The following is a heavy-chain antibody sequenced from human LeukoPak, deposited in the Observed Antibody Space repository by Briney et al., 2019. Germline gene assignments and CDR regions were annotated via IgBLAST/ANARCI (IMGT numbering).Heavy chain of an antibody. J-gene: IGHJ6*02. CDR3: ARDPPAVVTPNYYYGTDV. CDR2: IIPILGIA. Sequence: GSSVKVSCTASGGTFSSYTISWVRQAPGQGLEWMGRIIPILGIANYAQKFQGRVTITADKSTSTAYMELSSLRSEDTAVYYCARDPPAVVTPNYYYGTDVWGQGTTVTVSS. V-gene: IGHV1-69*04. CDR1: GGTFSSYT. D-gene: IGHD4-23*01.